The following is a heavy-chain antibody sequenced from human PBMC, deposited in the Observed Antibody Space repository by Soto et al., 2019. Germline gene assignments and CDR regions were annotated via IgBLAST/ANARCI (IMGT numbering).Heavy chain of an antibody. D-gene: IGHD1-7*01. CDR2: ISYDGSNK. CDR1: GFTFSSYG. Sequence: GGSLRLSCAASGFTFSSYGMHWVRQAPGKGLEWVAVISYDGSNKYYADSVKGRFTISRDNSKNTLYLQMNSLRAEDTAVYYCAKDPGNWNYGRLGYFDYWGQGTLVTVSS. J-gene: IGHJ4*02. CDR3: AKDPGNWNYGRLGYFDY. V-gene: IGHV3-30*18.